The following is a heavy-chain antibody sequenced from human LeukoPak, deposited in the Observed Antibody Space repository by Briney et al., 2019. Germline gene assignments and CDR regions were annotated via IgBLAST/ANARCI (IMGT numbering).Heavy chain of an antibody. Sequence: TGGSLRLSCAASGFTFSSYWMHWVRQAPGKGLVWVSRINSDGSSTSYADSVKGRFTISRDNAKNTLYLQMNSLRAEDTAVYYCARGGYSGYDEGDYWGQGTLVTVSS. V-gene: IGHV3-74*01. CDR2: INSDGSST. D-gene: IGHD5-12*01. J-gene: IGHJ4*02. CDR3: ARGGYSGYDEGDY. CDR1: GFTFSSYW.